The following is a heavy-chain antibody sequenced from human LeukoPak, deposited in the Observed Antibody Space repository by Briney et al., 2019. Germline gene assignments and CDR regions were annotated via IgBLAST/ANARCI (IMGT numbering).Heavy chain of an antibody. CDR1: GGSISSGGYY. CDR3: ARELVGAISFDY. D-gene: IGHD1-26*01. J-gene: IGHJ4*02. Sequence: NPSETLSLTCTVSGGSISSGGYYWSWIRQHPGKGLEWIGYIYYSGSTYYNPSLKSRVTISVDTSKNQFSLKLSSVTAADTAVYYCARELVGAISFDYWGQGTLVTVSS. CDR2: IYYSGST. V-gene: IGHV4-31*03.